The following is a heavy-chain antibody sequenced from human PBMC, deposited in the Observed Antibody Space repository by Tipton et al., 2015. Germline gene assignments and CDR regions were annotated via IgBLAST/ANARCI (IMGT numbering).Heavy chain of an antibody. V-gene: IGHV4-61*01. CDR3: ARDLEHGMDV. Sequence: TLSLTCTVSGGSVSSGSYYWSWIRQPPGKGLEWIGYTSYTETSHYNASLKSRVTISIDTSKNQFSLKLSSVTAADTAVYYCARDLEHGMDVWGQGTTVTVSS. CDR2: TSYTETS. D-gene: IGHD5-24*01. CDR1: GGSVSSGSYY. J-gene: IGHJ6*02.